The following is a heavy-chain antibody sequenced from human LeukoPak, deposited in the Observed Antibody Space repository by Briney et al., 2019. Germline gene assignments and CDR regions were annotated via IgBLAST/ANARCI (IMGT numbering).Heavy chain of an antibody. J-gene: IGHJ4*02. Sequence: GASVKVSCKASGYTFTGYYMHWVRQAPGQGLEWMGRINPNSGGTNYAQKFQGRVTMTRGTSISTAYMELSRLRSDDTAVYYCARGAIVVEMATIGPFDYWGQGTLVTVSS. D-gene: IGHD5-24*01. CDR1: GYTFTGYY. CDR3: ARGAIVVEMATIGPFDY. CDR2: INPNSGGT. V-gene: IGHV1-2*06.